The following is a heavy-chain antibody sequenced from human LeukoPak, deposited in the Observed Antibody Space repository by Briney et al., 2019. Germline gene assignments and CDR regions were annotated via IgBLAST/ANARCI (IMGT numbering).Heavy chain of an antibody. CDR1: GFTFSNYW. D-gene: IGHD3-10*01. CDR2: ISSDESIT. Sequence: GGSLRLSCAASGFTFSNYWMHWVGQAPGRGRVGVSRISSDESITSYADSVKGRFTISRDNSKKTLYLQMNSLRAEDTAVYYCARSVWFGELTGYFYGMDVWGQGTTVTVSS. V-gene: IGHV3-74*01. CDR3: ARSVWFGELTGYFYGMDV. J-gene: IGHJ6*02.